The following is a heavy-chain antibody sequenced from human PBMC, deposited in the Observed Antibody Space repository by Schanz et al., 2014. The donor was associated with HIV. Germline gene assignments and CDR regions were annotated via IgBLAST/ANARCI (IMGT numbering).Heavy chain of an antibody. CDR3: RGYRFYYGVDF. CDR2: LSGSGSNI. D-gene: IGHD5-18*01. Sequence: PGGSLRLSCTASGFSFSDYHMSWIRQAPGKGLEWVSSLSGSGSNIYYADSVKGRFTISRDNGKNSLFLQMNSLRAEDTAVYYCRGYRFYYGVDFWGQGTTVTVS. CDR1: GFSFSDYH. V-gene: IGHV3-11*01. J-gene: IGHJ6*02.